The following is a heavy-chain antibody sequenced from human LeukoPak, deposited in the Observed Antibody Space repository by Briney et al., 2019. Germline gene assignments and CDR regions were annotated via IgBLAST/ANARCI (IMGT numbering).Heavy chain of an antibody. CDR3: ARGGSYGSFDY. CDR1: GYTFTDYG. V-gene: IGHV1-18*01. J-gene: IGHJ4*02. D-gene: IGHD1-26*01. CDR2: ISAYNGDR. Sequence: GASVKVSCKASGYTFTDYGFSWVRQAPGQGLEWMGWISAYNGDRNYGQKFQGRVTMTTDTSTSTAYMELRSLRSEDTAVYYCARGGSYGSFDYWGQGTLVTVSS.